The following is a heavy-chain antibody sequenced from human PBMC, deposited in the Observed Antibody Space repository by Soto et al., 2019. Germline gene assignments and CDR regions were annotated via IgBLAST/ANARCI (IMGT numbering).Heavy chain of an antibody. J-gene: IGHJ6*03. V-gene: IGHV1-46*01. CDR1: GYTFTNYS. Sequence: QVQLVQSGAEVKKPGASVKVSCKTSGYTFTNYSMYWVRQAPGQGLELMGIINPSGDTTAYAQEFHGRVIMTRDTSTSTVYMELNSLRSEDTALYYCARGMAVTTTSVGHYYYMDVWGKGTTVTVSS. CDR3: ARGMAVTTTSVGHYYYMDV. D-gene: IGHD6-19*01. CDR2: INPSGDTT.